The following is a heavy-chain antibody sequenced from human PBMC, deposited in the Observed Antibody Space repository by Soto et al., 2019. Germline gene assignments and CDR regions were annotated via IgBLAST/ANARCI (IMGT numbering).Heavy chain of an antibody. V-gene: IGHV4-39*01. Sequence: PSETLSLTCTVSGGSISSSSYYWGWIRQPPGKWLEWIGSIYYSGSTYYNPSLKSRVTISVDTSKNQFSLKLSSVTAADTAVYYCARSAYYYDSSGYPGSFDYWGQGTLVTVSS. J-gene: IGHJ4*02. CDR2: IYYSGST. D-gene: IGHD3-22*01. CDR1: GGSISSSSYY. CDR3: ARSAYYYDSSGYPGSFDY.